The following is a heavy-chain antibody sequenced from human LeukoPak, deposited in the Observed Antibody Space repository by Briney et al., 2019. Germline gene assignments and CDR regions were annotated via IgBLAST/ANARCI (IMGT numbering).Heavy chain of an antibody. D-gene: IGHD3-9*01. J-gene: IGHJ5*02. V-gene: IGHV4-59*01. CDR2: IYYSGST. CDR1: GGSISSYH. CDR3: ARHYYDILTDYPNAYNWFDP. Sequence: PSETLSLTCTVSGGSISSYHWSWIRQPPGKGLEWIGYIYYSGSTNYNPSLKSRVTISVDTSKNQFSLKLSSVTAADTAVYYCARHYYDILTDYPNAYNWFDPWGQGTLVTVSS.